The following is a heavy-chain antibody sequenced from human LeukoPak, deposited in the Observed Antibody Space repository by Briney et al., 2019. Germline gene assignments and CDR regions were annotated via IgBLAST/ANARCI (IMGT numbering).Heavy chain of an antibody. CDR3: ARSFEELSPPES. CDR1: GGSISSYY. J-gene: IGHJ5*02. CDR2: IYYSGST. V-gene: IGHV4-59*01. Sequence: SETLSLTCTVSGGSISSYYWSWIRQPPGKGLEWIGYIYYSGSTNYNPSLKSRVTISVDTSKNQFSLKLSSVTAADTAVYYCARSFEELSPPESLGQGTLVTVSS. D-gene: IGHD3-10*01.